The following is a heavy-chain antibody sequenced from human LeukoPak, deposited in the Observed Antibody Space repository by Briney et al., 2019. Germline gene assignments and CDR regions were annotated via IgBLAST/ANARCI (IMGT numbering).Heavy chain of an antibody. Sequence: PGGSLRLSCAASGFTFSSYSMNWVRQAPGKGLEWVSSISSSSSYIYYADSVKGRFTISRDNAKNSLYLQMNILRAEDTAVYYCARDGDGPYYFDYWGQGTLVTVSS. V-gene: IGHV3-21*01. D-gene: IGHD2-21*01. J-gene: IGHJ4*02. CDR1: GFTFSSYS. CDR3: ARDGDGPYYFDY. CDR2: ISSSSSYI.